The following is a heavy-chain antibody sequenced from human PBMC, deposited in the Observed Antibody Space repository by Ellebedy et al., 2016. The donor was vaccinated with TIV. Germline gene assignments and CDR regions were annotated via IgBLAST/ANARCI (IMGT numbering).Heavy chain of an antibody. V-gene: IGHV3-9*02. Sequence: PGGSLRLSCAVSGFTSHDHGMHWVRQAPGKGLEWVSGIIWNSGGTGYADSVKGRFTISRDNPKNTRYLQMNSLRPEDTALYYCAKEPKIHAGPWYFDLWGRGTLVTVSS. CDR3: AKEPKIHAGPWYFDL. D-gene: IGHD5-18*01. CDR2: IIWNSGGT. J-gene: IGHJ2*01. CDR1: GFTSHDHG.